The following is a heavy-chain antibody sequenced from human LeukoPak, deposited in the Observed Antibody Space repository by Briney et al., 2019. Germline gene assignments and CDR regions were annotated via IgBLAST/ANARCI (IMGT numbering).Heavy chain of an antibody. CDR2: ISYDGSNK. Sequence: GGSLRLSCAASGFTFSSYGMHWVRQAPGKGLEWVAVISYDGSNKYYADSVKGRFTISRDNSKNTLYLQMNSLRAEDTAVYYCAKGGHYYDSSGYYGTDGPDAFDIWGQGTMVTVSS. J-gene: IGHJ3*02. V-gene: IGHV3-30*18. D-gene: IGHD3-22*01. CDR3: AKGGHYYDSSGYYGTDGPDAFDI. CDR1: GFTFSSYG.